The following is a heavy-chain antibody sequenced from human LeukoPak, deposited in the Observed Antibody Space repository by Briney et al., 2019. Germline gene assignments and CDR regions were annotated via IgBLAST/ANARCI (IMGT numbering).Heavy chain of an antibody. CDR3: ARDLWFGELPDY. CDR2: IYSGGST. Sequence: GGSLRLSCAASGFTVSSNYMSWVRQAPGKGLEWVSVIYSGGSTYYADSVKGRFTISRDNSKNTLYLQMNGLRAEDTAVYYCARDLWFGELPDYWGQGTLVTVSS. J-gene: IGHJ4*02. CDR1: GFTVSSNY. D-gene: IGHD3-10*01. V-gene: IGHV3-66*01.